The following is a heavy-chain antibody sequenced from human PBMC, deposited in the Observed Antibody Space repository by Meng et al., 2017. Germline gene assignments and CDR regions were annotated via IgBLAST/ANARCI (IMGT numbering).Heavy chain of an antibody. CDR3: AREMMDDVVFDI. D-gene: IGHD2-2*03. CDR2: ISYDGSNK. V-gene: IGHV3-30*04. Sequence: QVQLVESGGGVVQPGRSLRLSCAASGFTFSSYAMHWVRQAPGKGLEWVAVISYDGSNKYYADSVKGRFTISRDNSKNTLYLQMNSLRAEDTAVYYCAREMMDDVVFDIWGQGTMVTVSS. J-gene: IGHJ3*02. CDR1: GFTFSSYA.